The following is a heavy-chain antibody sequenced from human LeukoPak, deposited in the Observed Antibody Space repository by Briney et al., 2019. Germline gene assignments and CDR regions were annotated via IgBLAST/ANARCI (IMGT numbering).Heavy chain of an antibody. CDR1: GFTFSSYS. CDR3: ARVESSLWFGEL. Sequence: PGGSLRLSCAASGFTFSSYSMNWVRQAPGKGLEWVSYISSSGSTIYYADSVKGRFTISRDNAKNSLYLQMNSLRAEDTTVYYCARVESSLWFGELWGQGTLVTVSS. V-gene: IGHV3-48*04. CDR2: ISSSGSTI. J-gene: IGHJ4*02. D-gene: IGHD3-10*01.